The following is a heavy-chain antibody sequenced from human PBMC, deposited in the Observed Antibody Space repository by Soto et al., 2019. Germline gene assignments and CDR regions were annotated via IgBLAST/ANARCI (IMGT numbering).Heavy chain of an antibody. D-gene: IGHD1-26*01. V-gene: IGHV3-21*01. CDR1: GFTFSTYT. CDR3: VREDGKVGTNSAFDY. CDR2: INGRGNYI. Sequence: GGSLRLSCASSGFTFSTYTMNWVRQAPGKGPEWVSSINGRGNYIYYAESVKGRFTISRDNAKNSLYLQMDRLRAEDTALYYCVREDGKVGTNSAFDYWGLGALVTVYS. J-gene: IGHJ4*02.